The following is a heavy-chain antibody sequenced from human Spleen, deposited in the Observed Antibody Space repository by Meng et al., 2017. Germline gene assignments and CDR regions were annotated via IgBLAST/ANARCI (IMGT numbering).Heavy chain of an antibody. J-gene: IGHJ4*02. Sequence: GESLKIPCAASGFTFNSYAMSWVRQAPGKGLEWVSSISGSGGSTYYADSVKGRFTISRDNSKNTLYLQMNSLRAEDTAAYYCAKDGNYYGSGSHPEYWGQGTLVTVSS. CDR2: ISGSGGST. D-gene: IGHD3-10*01. CDR3: AKDGNYYGSGSHPEY. V-gene: IGHV3-23*01. CDR1: GFTFNSYA.